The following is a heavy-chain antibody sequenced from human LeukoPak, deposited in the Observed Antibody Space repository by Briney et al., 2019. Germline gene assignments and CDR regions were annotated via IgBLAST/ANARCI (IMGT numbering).Heavy chain of an antibody. J-gene: IGHJ4*02. D-gene: IGHD5-12*01. Sequence: SGTLSLTCAVSGASISSSARWSWVRQFPGKGLEWIGEVYHGGSTNYNPSLKSRVTISLDNSNNHFPLRLSSVTAADTARYYCARRGYSGYEAYFDYWGQGTLVTVSS. CDR3: ARRGYSGYEAYFDY. CDR1: GASISSSAR. CDR2: VYHGGST. V-gene: IGHV4-4*02.